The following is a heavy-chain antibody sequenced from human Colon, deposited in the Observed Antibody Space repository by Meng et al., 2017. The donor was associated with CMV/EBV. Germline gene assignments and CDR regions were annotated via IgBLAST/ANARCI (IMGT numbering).Heavy chain of an antibody. V-gene: IGHV3-7*03. Sequence: GGSLRLSCAASGFTFSSYWMSWVRQAPGKGLEWVANIKQDGSEKYYVDSVKGRFTISRDSSTNTLYLQIDSLRAEDTAVYFCARNRRNCGSVSCYGYYGMDVWGQGTTVTVSS. J-gene: IGHJ6*02. CDR3: ARNRRNCGSVSCYGYYGMDV. D-gene: IGHD2-2*01. CDR2: IKQDGSEK. CDR1: GFTFSSYW.